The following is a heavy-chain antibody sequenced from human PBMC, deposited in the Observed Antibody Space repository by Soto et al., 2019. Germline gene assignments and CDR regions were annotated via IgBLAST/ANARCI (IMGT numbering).Heavy chain of an antibody. D-gene: IGHD6-13*01. CDR3: AKEKRQQLATFYFDY. J-gene: IGHJ4*02. V-gene: IGHV3-30*18. CDR2: VTSGGNRT. Sequence: GKGLEWVATVTSGGNRTYYATSVKGRFTISRDNSKNMLSLQMNSLRAEDPAVYYCAKEKRQQLATFYFDYWGQGALVTVSS.